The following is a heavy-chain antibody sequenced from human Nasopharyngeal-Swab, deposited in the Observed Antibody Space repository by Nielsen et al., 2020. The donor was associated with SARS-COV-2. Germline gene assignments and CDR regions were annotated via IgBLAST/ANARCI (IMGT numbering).Heavy chain of an antibody. V-gene: IGHV1-24*01. CDR2: LDYAEGKT. CDR1: GYSLNELS. CDR3: ATKSITGTRGYYYYYGMDV. J-gene: IGHJ6*02. D-gene: IGHD1-7*01. Sequence: ASVKVSCKVSGYSLNELSMYWVRQAPGKGLEWMGGLDYAEGKTIYVQKFQDRITMTEDTSSDTAYMELSSLRSEDTAVYYCATKSITGTRGYYYYYGMDVWGQGTTVTVSS.